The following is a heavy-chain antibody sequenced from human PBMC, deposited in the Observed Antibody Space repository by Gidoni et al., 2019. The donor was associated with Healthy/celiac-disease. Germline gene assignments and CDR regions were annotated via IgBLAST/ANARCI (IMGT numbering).Heavy chain of an antibody. CDR3: ATPEYDSSGYYIFDY. CDR1: GGSFSSYA. CDR2: IIPIFGTA. V-gene: IGHV1-69*01. Sequence: QVQLVQSGAEVKKPGSSVKVSCKASGGSFSSYAISWVRQAPGQGLEWMGGIIPIFGTANYAQKFQGRVTITADESTSTAYMELSSLRSEDTAVYYCATPEYDSSGYYIFDYWGQGTLVTVSS. J-gene: IGHJ4*02. D-gene: IGHD3-22*01.